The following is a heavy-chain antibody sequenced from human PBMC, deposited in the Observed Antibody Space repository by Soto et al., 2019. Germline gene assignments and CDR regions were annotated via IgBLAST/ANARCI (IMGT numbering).Heavy chain of an antibody. CDR3: ARAVTWGLDV. D-gene: IGHD3-10*01. CDR2: ISRSSTGI. Sequence: EVQLVESGGGLVQPGGSLRLSCAASGFTFSLYSMSWVRQAPGKGLEWVSYISRSSTGIHYADSVKGRFTISRDDATNSRHLQRNSLRDGDTAVYYCARAVTWGLDVWGQGTTVSISS. CDR1: GFTFSLYS. V-gene: IGHV3-48*02. J-gene: IGHJ6*02.